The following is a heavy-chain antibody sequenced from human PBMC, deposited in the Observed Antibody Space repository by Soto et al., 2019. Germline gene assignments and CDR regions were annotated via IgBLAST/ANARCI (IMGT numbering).Heavy chain of an antibody. CDR1: GGSISSYY. J-gene: IGHJ4*02. V-gene: IGHV4-59*01. CDR3: ASTLYDSSGYSPDY. Sequence: SETLSLTCTVSGGSISSYYWSWIRQPPGKGLEWIGYIYYSGSTNYNPSLKSRVTISVDTSKNQFSLKLSSVTAADTAVYYCASTLYDSSGYSPDYWGQGTLVTVSS. D-gene: IGHD3-22*01. CDR2: IYYSGST.